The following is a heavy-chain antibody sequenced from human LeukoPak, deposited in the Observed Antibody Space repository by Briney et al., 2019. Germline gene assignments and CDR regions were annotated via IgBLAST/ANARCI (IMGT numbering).Heavy chain of an antibody. CDR1: GFTFSSYW. CDR3: ARDDGSGSYHPMVY. V-gene: IGHV3-7*01. CDR2: IKQDGSEK. J-gene: IGHJ4*02. Sequence: PGGSLRLSCAASGFTFSSYWMSWVRQAPGKGLEWVANIKQDGSEKYYVDSVKGRFTISRDNAKNSLYLQMNSLRAEDTAVYYCARDDGSGSYHPMVYWGQGTLVTVSS. D-gene: IGHD3-10*01.